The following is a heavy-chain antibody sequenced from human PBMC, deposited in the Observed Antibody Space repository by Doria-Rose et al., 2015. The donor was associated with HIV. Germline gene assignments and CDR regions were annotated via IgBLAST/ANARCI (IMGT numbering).Heavy chain of an antibody. CDR3: ARIKSSRWYHKYYFDF. CDR2: NFSGDER. CDR1: GVSLSSPGMG. D-gene: IGHD6-13*01. V-gene: IGHV2-26*01. Sequence: SGPVLVKPTETLTLTCTVSGVSLSSPGMGVSWIRQTPGKALEWLANNFSGDERSYKTPLKSRLTISRGTSKSQVVLTMTDMDPVDTATYYCARIKSSRWYHKYYFDFWGQGTLVIVSA. J-gene: IGHJ4*02.